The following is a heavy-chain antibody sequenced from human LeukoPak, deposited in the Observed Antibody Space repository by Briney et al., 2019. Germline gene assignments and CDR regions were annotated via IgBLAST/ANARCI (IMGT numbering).Heavy chain of an antibody. CDR2: ISSSGGST. J-gene: IGHJ4*02. CDR3: ARHLLWFGELSGGFDY. V-gene: IGHV3-23*01. Sequence: GGSLRLSCAASRFTVSSYGMSGVRQAPGKGLEWVSGISSSGGSTYCADSVKGRFTISRDNSTNTLYLQLNSLRAEDTAVYYCARHLLWFGELSGGFDYWGQGTLVTVSS. D-gene: IGHD3-10*01. CDR1: RFTVSSYG.